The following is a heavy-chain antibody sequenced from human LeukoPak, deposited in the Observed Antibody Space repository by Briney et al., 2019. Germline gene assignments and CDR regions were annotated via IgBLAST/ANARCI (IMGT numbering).Heavy chain of an antibody. D-gene: IGHD3-3*01. J-gene: IGHJ4*02. CDR3: ARERPWGGLNGFDY. CDR2: IHTDGAT. Sequence: GGSLRLSCAASGFAFSNDYMSWVRQAPGKGLEGVSVIHTDGATYYSAAVKGRFTISRDFSKNTLYLRTHRLKAEDTAIYYCARERPWGGLNGFDYWGQGTLVTVAS. CDR1: GFAFSNDY. V-gene: IGHV3-53*01.